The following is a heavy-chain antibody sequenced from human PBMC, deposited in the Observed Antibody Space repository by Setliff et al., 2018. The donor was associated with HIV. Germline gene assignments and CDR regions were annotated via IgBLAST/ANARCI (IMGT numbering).Heavy chain of an antibody. CDR3: APGEGVASTYYHD. CDR1: DDSVSTFY. V-gene: IGHV4-59*02. J-gene: IGHJ4*01. Sequence: NPSETLSLTCTVSDDSVSTFYWNWIRQPPGKGLEWIGFIHHTGSTVSNPSLKSRVTILIDLSRNQLSLHLASVTTADTAVYFCAPGEGVASTYYHDWGQGTQVTVSS. CDR2: IHHTGST. D-gene: IGHD3-10*01.